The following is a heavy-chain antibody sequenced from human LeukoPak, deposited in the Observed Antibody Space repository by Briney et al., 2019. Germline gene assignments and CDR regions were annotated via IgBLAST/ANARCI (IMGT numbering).Heavy chain of an antibody. CDR3: ARDGTSADDY. V-gene: IGHV1-18*01. Sequence: ASVKVSCKASGYTFSNFGINWVRQAPGQGLEWMGWISGNNDNPKYGQKFQGRFTVTTDSSTSTAYMELRNLTFDDTAVYYCARDGTSADDYWGQGTLVTVSS. CDR2: ISGNNDNP. J-gene: IGHJ4*02. D-gene: IGHD1-26*01. CDR1: GYTFSNFG.